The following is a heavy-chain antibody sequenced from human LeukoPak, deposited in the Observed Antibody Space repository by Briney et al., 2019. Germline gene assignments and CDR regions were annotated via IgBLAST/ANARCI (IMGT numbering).Heavy chain of an antibody. Sequence: ASVKVSCKASGYNFSKNAITWARQAPGQGLEWMGSISPKTGNPTYAQGFLGRFVFSFATSVTTTYLQITSLKIEDTAVYSCARVDSTGNWVGPWGQGSLVTVSS. CDR2: ISPKTGNP. CDR1: GYNFSKNA. J-gene: IGHJ5*02. V-gene: IGHV7-4-1*02. D-gene: IGHD3-9*01. CDR3: ARVDSTGNWVGP.